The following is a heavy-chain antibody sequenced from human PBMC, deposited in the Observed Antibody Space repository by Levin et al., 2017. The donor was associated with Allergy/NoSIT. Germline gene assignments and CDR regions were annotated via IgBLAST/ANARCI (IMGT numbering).Heavy chain of an antibody. CDR3: AKDRGAYYDNVTGRDSFDY. D-gene: IGHD3-9*01. CDR2: ISGSGGST. V-gene: IGHV3-23*01. Sequence: GGSLRLSCAASGFTFSSYAMSWVRQAPGKGLEWVSAISGSGGSTYYADSVKGRFTISRDNSKNPLYLQRKSLRAEDTAVDYCAKDRGAYYDNVTGRDSFDYWGQGTLVTVDS. CDR1: GFTFSSYA. J-gene: IGHJ4*02.